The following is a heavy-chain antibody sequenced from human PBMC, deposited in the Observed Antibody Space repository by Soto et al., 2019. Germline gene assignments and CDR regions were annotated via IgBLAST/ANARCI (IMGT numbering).Heavy chain of an antibody. CDR2: MNPNGGNT. D-gene: IGHD2-15*01. CDR3: ARYPYTSYCSDGSCSYDAFDI. V-gene: IGHV1-8*01. J-gene: IGHJ3*02. CDR1: GYSFTSYD. Sequence: QVQMVQSGAEVKKPGASVKVSCRASGYSFTSYDVNWVRQATGQGLEWMGWMNPNGGNTAFAEKFQGRATMTRDTPISTAYMELSGLTSEDTAVYYCARYPYTSYCSDGSCSYDAFDIWGQGTVVTVSS.